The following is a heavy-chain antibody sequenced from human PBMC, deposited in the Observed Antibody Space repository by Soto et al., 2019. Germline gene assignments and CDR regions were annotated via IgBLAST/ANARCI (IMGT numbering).Heavy chain of an antibody. V-gene: IGHV1-8*01. CDR2: MNPNRGNT. CDR3: AGEAQWVVDY. CDR1: GYTFTSYD. J-gene: IGHJ4*02. Sequence: QVQLVQSGAEVQKPGASVKVSCKASGYTFTSYDINWVRQATGRGLEWMGWMNPNRGNTGYAQKFQGRVSMTRNTSITTAYMELSNLRSEDTAVYDCAGEAQWVVDYGGQGTLVTVSS. D-gene: IGHD6-19*01.